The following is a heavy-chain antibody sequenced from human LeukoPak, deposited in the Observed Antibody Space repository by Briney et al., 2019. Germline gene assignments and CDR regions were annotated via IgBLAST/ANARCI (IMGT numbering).Heavy chain of an antibody. D-gene: IGHD2-2*01. Sequence: ASVKVSCKASGYTFTGYYVHWVRQAPGQGLEWMGWINPNSGDTKYAQNFQDRVTMTRDTSISTAYMELSRLNSDDTALYYCAAEYCNSTTCLDVFDMWGQGTMVTVSS. J-gene: IGHJ3*02. V-gene: IGHV1-2*02. CDR3: AAEYCNSTTCLDVFDM. CDR1: GYTFTGYY. CDR2: INPNSGDT.